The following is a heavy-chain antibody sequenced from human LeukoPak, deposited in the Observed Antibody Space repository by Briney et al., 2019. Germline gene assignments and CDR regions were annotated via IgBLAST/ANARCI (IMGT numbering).Heavy chain of an antibody. D-gene: IGHD1-26*01. Sequence: GGSLVLSCAASGFTFSSYSMNWVRQAPGKGLEWVSHITASGTAMFYADSVKGRFTISRDNAKNSLYLQMNSLRDEDTAVYYCASSGSYRFDYWGQGTLVTVSS. V-gene: IGHV3-48*02. CDR3: ASSGSYRFDY. J-gene: IGHJ4*02. CDR1: GFTFSSYS. CDR2: ITASGTAM.